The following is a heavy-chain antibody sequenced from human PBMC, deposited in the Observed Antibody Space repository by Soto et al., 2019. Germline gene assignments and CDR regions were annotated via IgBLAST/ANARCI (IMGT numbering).Heavy chain of an antibody. CDR3: GRDPLWGTAMVLWYFDL. CDR1: GFTFSSYA. V-gene: IGHV3-30-3*01. D-gene: IGHD5-18*01. J-gene: IGHJ2*01. Sequence: SLRLSCAASGFTFSSYAMHWVRQAPGKGLEWVAIISYDGSSKYYADSVKGRFTISRDNSKNTLYLQMNSLRAEDTAVYYCGRDPLWGTAMVLWYFDLWGRGTLVTVSS. CDR2: ISYDGSSK.